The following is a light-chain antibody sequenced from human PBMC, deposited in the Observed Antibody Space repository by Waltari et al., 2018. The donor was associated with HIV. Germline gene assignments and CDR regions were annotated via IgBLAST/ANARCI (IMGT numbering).Light chain of an antibody. CDR3: NSYSSDDTVL. CDR2: RNY. V-gene: IGLV1-47*01. J-gene: IGLJ3*02. Sequence: QSVLSQPPSASGTPGQRVTFSCSGSSSNIGSNHVYWYQQFPGTAPKLLIYRNYRRPSGVPDRFSGSKSGNTASLTISGLQTDDEADYYCNSYSSDDTVLFGGGTKLTVL. CDR1: SSNIGSNH.